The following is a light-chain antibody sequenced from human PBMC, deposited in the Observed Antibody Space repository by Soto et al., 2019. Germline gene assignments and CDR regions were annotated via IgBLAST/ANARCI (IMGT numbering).Light chain of an antibody. V-gene: IGLV2-14*03. J-gene: IGLJ1*01. CDR2: DVS. CDR1: SSDIGDSNY. Sequence: QSALPQPASVSGSPGQSITISCTGTSSDIGDSNYVSWYQQHPGKAPKLVIYDVSNRPSGVSNRFSGSKSANTASLTISGLQAEDEADYYCSSYRSSSTSYVFGTGTKVTVL. CDR3: SSYRSSSTSYV.